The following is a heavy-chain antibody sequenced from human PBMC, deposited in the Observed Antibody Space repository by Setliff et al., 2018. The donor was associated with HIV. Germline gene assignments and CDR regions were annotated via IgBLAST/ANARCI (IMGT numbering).Heavy chain of an antibody. CDR1: GYTFTSYY. Sequence: SVKVSCKASGYTFTSYYMHWVRQAPGQGLEWMGRIVPTLGSVNYAQKFQGRVTITADKPTTTAYMQIVGLTSEDTAIYYCARVIGDDFWSGTSNWFDPWGQGTVVTVSS. J-gene: IGHJ5*02. CDR3: ARVIGDDFWSGTSNWFDP. CDR2: IVPTLGSV. D-gene: IGHD3-3*01. V-gene: IGHV1-69*08.